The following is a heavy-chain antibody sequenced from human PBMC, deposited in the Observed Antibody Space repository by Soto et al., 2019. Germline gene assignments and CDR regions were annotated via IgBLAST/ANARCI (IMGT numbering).Heavy chain of an antibody. CDR1: GASVSRIGFH. V-gene: IGHV4-39*01. CDR2: IYDAGTT. Sequence: QVQLQESGPGLVKPSETLSLTCAVSGASVSRIGFHWGWIRQPPGQGLEGMGSIYDAGTTFYNPSPKGRVPISADTSKNPFSLRLTSVTAADTAVYYCARRGSGHTFDYWGQGTLVTVSS. CDR3: ARRGSGHTFDY. J-gene: IGHJ4*02. D-gene: IGHD3-10*01.